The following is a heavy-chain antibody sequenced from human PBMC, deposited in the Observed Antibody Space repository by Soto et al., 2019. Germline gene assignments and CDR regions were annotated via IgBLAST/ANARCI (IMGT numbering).Heavy chain of an antibody. D-gene: IGHD6-25*01. CDR1: GFTFSSYW. CDR3: AREAIGVLPATRYYFDY. CDR2: IKQDGSEK. Sequence: PGGSLRLSCAASGFTFSSYWMSWVRQAPGKGLEWVANIKQDGSEKYYVDSVKGRFTISRDNAKNSLYLQMNSLRAEDTAVYYCAREAIGVLPATRYYFDYWGQGTLVTVSS. V-gene: IGHV3-7*05. J-gene: IGHJ4*02.